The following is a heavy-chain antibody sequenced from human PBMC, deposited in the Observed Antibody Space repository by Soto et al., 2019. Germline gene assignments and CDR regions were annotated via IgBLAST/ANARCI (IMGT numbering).Heavy chain of an antibody. D-gene: IGHD3-22*01. CDR2: IVVGSDNT. V-gene: IGHV1-58*01. J-gene: IGHJ4*02. CDR3: AADVYDATDVNDLGVY. CDR1: GFTFTNSA. Sequence: ASVKVSCKASGFTFTNSAVQWVRQARGQRLEWIGWIVVGSDNTNYTQKFQERVTFTRDMSTSTAYMELSSLRSEDSAVYYCAADVYDATDVNDLGVYWGQGTLVTVSS.